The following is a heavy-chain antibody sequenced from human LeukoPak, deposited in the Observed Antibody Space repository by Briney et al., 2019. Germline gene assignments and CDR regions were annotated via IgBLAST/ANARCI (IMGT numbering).Heavy chain of an antibody. CDR2: ISGSGDNT. Sequence: GGSLKLSCEASGLTFGNYDISWVRQAPGKGLEWVATISGSGDNTHYIDSVKGRFTIYSDNSKNTLYLQMNSLRVDDTAVYYCAKTGTSLSYDYWGQGTLVTVSS. J-gene: IGHJ4*02. CDR3: AKTGTSLSYDY. D-gene: IGHD3-3*01. V-gene: IGHV3-23*01. CDR1: GLTFGNYD.